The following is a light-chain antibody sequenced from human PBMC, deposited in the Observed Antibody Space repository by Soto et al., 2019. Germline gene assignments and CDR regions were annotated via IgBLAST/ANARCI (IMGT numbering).Light chain of an antibody. CDR3: QQYYSFPFT. CDR2: WAS. V-gene: IGKV4-1*01. Sequence: DIVMTQSPDSLAVSLGERATINCKSSQSVLDSSKNENHLVWYQQKPGQPPKTLIFWASTREYGVPGRFSGSGSGTEFTLTISSLQAEDVAVYYCQQYYSFPFTFGPGTKVDVK. CDR1: QSVLDSSKNENH. J-gene: IGKJ3*01.